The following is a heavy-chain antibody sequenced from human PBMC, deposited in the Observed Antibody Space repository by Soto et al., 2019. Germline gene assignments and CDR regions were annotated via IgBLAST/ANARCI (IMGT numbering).Heavy chain of an antibody. Sequence: EVQLLESGGGLVQPGGSLRLSCAASGFTFSSNAISWVRQAPGKGLEWVSTSGSGGGTYYADSVKGRFTISSDNSRSTLYLQMDSLRAEDSAFYYCAKIVVVVPRISWYFDLWGRGTLVTVSS. CDR2: SGSGGGT. CDR1: GFTFSSNA. D-gene: IGHD2-15*01. J-gene: IGHJ2*01. V-gene: IGHV3-23*01. CDR3: AKIVVVVPRISWYFDL.